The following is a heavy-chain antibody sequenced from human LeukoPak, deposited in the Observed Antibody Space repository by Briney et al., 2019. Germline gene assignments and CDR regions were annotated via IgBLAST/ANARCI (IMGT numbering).Heavy chain of an antibody. CDR3: ARGNYDALPRYYTEFDY. V-gene: IGHV3-66*01. J-gene: IGHJ4*02. Sequence: GGCLRLSCAASGFTVNTNYMTWVRQTPEKELEWVSVIYDVGTTYYADSVKGRFTISRDNSKNTLYLQMNSLRTDDTAVYYCARGNYDALPRYYTEFDYWGQGTLVTVSS. D-gene: IGHD3-9*01. CDR2: IYDVGTT. CDR1: GFTVNTNY.